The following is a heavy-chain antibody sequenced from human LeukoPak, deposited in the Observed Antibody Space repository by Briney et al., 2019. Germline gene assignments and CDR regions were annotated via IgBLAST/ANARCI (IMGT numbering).Heavy chain of an antibody. V-gene: IGHV3-23*01. CDR1: GFSFSIHG. CDR3: VQDFWATTDY. J-gene: IGHJ4*02. CDR2: IGAGSAYT. D-gene: IGHD1-7*01. Sequence: GGSLRLSCAASGFSFSIHGMSWVRQAPGKGLEWVSAIGAGSAYTEYADSVKGRFTISRDDSKNTLLLQMYSLRAEDTAVYYCVQDFWATTDYWGQGTLVTVSS.